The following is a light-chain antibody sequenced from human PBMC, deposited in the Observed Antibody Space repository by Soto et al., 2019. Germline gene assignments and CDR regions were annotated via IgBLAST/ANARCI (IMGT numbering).Light chain of an antibody. Sequence: QAVVTQPPSASGTPGQRVTISCSGSSSSIGSNAVTWYQQLPGTAPKLLIYSNNQRPSGVPDRFSGSKSGTSASLAISGLQSEDEAYYYCAAWDDSLNGRVFGGGTKLTVL. CDR1: SSSIGSNA. J-gene: IGLJ3*02. CDR3: AAWDDSLNGRV. CDR2: SNN. V-gene: IGLV1-44*01.